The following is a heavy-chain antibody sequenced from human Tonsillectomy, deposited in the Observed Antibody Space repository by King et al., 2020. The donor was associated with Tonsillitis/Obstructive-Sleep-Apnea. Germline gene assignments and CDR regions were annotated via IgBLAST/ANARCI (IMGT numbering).Heavy chain of an antibody. CDR2: ISGSGGST. D-gene: IGHD3-10*01. J-gene: IGHJ6*03. CDR1: GFTFSSYA. CDR3: AKDDGSANFYYYYYYMDV. Sequence: VQLVESGGGLVQPGGSLRLSCAASGFTFSSYAMSWVRQAPGKGLEWVSAISGSGGSTYYADSVKGRFTISRDNSKNTLYLQMNSLRAEDTAVYYCAKDDGSANFYYYYYYMDVWGKGTTVTVSS. V-gene: IGHV3-23*04.